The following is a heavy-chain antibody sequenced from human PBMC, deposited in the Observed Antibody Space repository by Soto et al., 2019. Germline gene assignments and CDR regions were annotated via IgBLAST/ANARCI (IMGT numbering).Heavy chain of an antibody. J-gene: IGHJ4*01. V-gene: IGHV5-51*01. CDR2: IYPGDSDT. D-gene: IGHD3-10*01. CDR3: ARHSTSAPKDY. CDR1: GYSFTTYW. Sequence: GESLKISCXGSGYSFTTYWIAWVRQMPGKGLEWVGIIYPGDSDTRYSPSFEGHVTISVDKSISTAFLQWNSLKASDNAIYYCARHSTSAPKDYWGQGTLVTVSS.